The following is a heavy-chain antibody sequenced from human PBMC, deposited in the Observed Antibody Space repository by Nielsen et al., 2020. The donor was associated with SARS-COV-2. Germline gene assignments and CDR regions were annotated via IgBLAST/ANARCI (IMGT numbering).Heavy chain of an antibody. CDR1: GFTFSSYG. D-gene: IGHD3-3*01. CDR3: ARELLSDFWSGYWYYYYGMDV. Sequence: GGSLRLSCAASGFTFSSYGMHWVRQAPGKGLEWVAVISYDGSNKYYADSVKGRFTISRDNSKNTLYLQMNSLRAEDTAVYYCARELLSDFWSGYWYYYYGMDVWGQGTTVTVSS. CDR2: ISYDGSNK. V-gene: IGHV3-30*03. J-gene: IGHJ6*02.